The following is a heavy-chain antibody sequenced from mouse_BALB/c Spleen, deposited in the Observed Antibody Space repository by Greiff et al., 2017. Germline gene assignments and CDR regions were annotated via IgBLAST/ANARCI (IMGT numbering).Heavy chain of an antibody. V-gene: IGHV1-63*02. CDR3: ARFGIHGRGY. Sequence: QVQLKESGAELVRPGTSVKISCKASGYTFTNYWLGWVKQRPGHGLEWIGDIYPGGGYTNYNEKFKGKATLTADTSSSTAYMQLSSLTSEDSAVYFCARFGIHGRGYWGQGTTLTVSS. D-gene: IGHD3-1*01. CDR2: IYPGGGYT. J-gene: IGHJ2*01. CDR1: GYTFTNYW.